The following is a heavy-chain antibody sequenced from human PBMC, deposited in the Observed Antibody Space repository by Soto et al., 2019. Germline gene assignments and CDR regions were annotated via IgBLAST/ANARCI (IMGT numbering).Heavy chain of an antibody. V-gene: IGHV3-33*01. CDR3: ARDLHYWSLLIDY. CDR1: GFSLSRYG. CDR2: LWSNGIKT. Sequence: PGGSLRLSCTASGFSLSRYGLHWVRQAPGKGLQWVAGLWSNGIKTSYTDSVKGRFTISRDTSKNMLYLQMNTLGAEDTAVYYCARDLHYWSLLIDYWGQGTLVTVSS. J-gene: IGHJ4*02. D-gene: IGHD2-8*02.